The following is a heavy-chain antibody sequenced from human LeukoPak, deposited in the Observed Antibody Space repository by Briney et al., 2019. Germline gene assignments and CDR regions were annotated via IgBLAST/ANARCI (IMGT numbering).Heavy chain of an antibody. CDR1: GGSISSYY. CDR3: ARDGAIFGSGSVDY. J-gene: IGHJ4*02. Sequence: PSETLSLTCTVSGGSISSYYWSWIRQPPGKGLEWIGYIYYSGSTYYNPSLKSRVTISVDTSKNQFSLKLSSVTAADTAVYYCARDGAIFGSGSVDYWGQGTLVTVSS. CDR2: IYYSGST. D-gene: IGHD3-10*01. V-gene: IGHV4-59*12.